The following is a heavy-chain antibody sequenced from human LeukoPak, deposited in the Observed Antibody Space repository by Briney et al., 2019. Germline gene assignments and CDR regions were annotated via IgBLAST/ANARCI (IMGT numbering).Heavy chain of an antibody. D-gene: IGHD1-26*01. J-gene: IGHJ4*02. Sequence: SETLSLTCTVSGGSISSSSYYWGWIRQPPGKGLEWIGSIYYSGSTYYNPSLKSRVTISVDTSKNQFSLKLSSVTAADTAVYYCARDHRVGATSFFDYWGQGTQVTVSS. CDR3: ARDHRVGATSFFDY. CDR1: GGSISSSSYY. CDR2: IYYSGST. V-gene: IGHV4-39*02.